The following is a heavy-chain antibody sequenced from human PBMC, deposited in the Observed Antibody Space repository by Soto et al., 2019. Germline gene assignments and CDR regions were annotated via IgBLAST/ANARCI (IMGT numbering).Heavy chain of an antibody. CDR3: ARRVDILTGYYKGRYFDY. Sequence: QVQLQESGPGLVKPSGTLSLTCAVSSGSISSSNWWSWVRQPPGKGLEWIGEIYHSGSTNYNPSLKSRVTISVDKSKYQFSLKLSSVTAADTAVYYCARRVDILTGYYKGRYFDYWGQGTLVTVSS. J-gene: IGHJ4*02. D-gene: IGHD3-9*01. V-gene: IGHV4-4*02. CDR1: SGSISSSNW. CDR2: IYHSGST.